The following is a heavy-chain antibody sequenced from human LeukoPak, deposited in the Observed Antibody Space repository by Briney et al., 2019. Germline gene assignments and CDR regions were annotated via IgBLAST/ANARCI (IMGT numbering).Heavy chain of an antibody. D-gene: IGHD1-26*01. Sequence: SQTLSLTCTVSGGSLSSYYWSWIRQPPGKGLEWIGYIYYSGSTNYNPSLKSRVTISVDTSKNQFSLKLSSVTAADTAMYYCASRSGSYYPYDAFDIWGQGTVVTVSS. CDR2: IYYSGST. CDR1: GGSLSSYY. J-gene: IGHJ3*02. V-gene: IGHV4-59*01. CDR3: ASRSGSYYPYDAFDI.